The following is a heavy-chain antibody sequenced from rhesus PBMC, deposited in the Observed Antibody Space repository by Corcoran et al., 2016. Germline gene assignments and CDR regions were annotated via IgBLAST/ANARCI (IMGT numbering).Heavy chain of an antibody. CDR2: INTGGGST. J-gene: IGHJ4*01. V-gene: IGHV3-8*01. CDR3: ARDLGY. Sequence: EVQLVESGGGLVQPGGSLRLSCTGSGFTFGSYYMYWVRQAPGKGLEWVSAINTGGGSTWYTDSVNGRFTISKENAKNTLYLQMDSLRAEDTAVYYCARDLGYWGQGVLVTVSS. CDR1: GFTFGSYY.